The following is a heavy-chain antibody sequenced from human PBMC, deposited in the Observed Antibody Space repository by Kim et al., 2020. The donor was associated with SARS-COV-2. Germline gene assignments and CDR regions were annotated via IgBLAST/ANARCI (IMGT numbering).Heavy chain of an antibody. J-gene: IGHJ4*02. V-gene: IGHV4-39*01. CDR1: GGSISSSSYY. CDR2: IYYSGST. D-gene: IGHD3-3*01. Sequence: SETLSLTCTVSGGSISSSSYYWGWIRQPPGKGLEWIGSIYYSGSTYYNPSLKSRVTISVDTSKNQFSLKLSSVTAADTAVYYCARHTTLGGGDFWSGYYLYYFDYWGQGTLVTVSS. CDR3: ARHTTLGGGDFWSGYYLYYFDY.